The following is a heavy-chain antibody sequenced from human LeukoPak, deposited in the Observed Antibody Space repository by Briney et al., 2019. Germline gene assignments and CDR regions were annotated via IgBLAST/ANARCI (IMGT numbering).Heavy chain of an antibody. J-gene: IGHJ4*02. CDR2: ITATSSST. CDR1: GFTFSSYS. Sequence: GGSLRLSCAASGFTFSSYSMNWVRQAPGKGLEWVSAITATSSSTHDADSVQGRFAISRDNSKNTLYLQMNSLRPEATAFYYCARHDFWSGFKGGAYWGQGTLVTVSS. D-gene: IGHD3-3*01. V-gene: IGHV3-23*01. CDR3: ARHDFWSGFKGGAY.